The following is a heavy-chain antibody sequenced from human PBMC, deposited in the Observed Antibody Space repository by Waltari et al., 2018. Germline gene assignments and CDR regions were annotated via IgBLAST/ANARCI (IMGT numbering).Heavy chain of an antibody. CDR3: ATALGDSSSASRPFDF. CDR2: VEPEDGET. CDR1: GYTFSDYY. V-gene: IGHV1-69-2*01. Sequence: EVQLLQSGAELKEPGTTVRISCKVSGYTFSDYYIHWVQPAPGNWLRWMGLVEPEDGETIYADNFQGRVTISADTSTDTAFMELSSLRSEDTAVFYGATALGDSSSASRPFDFWGQGTMITVSS. D-gene: IGHD6-19*01. J-gene: IGHJ3*01.